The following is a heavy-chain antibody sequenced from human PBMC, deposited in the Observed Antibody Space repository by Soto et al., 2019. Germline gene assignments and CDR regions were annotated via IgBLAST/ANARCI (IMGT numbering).Heavy chain of an antibody. CDR2: ISNDGDYT. CDR1: GFTFGSRH. D-gene: IGHD1-26*01. J-gene: IGHJ4*02. V-gene: IGHV3-23*01. CDR3: AQYSRAEHLGES. Sequence: RRLSCADSGFTFGSRHMAWVRQAPGKGLEWVSAISNDGDYTFYIDSVRGRFTISRDNSNNILHLQMNALRADDTAMYYCAQYSRAEHLGESWGQGTLVTVSS.